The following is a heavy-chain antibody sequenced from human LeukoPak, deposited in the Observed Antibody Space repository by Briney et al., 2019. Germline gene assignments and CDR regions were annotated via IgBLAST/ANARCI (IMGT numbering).Heavy chain of an antibody. CDR2: ISSSSSYI. V-gene: IGHV3-21*04. J-gene: IGHJ4*02. CDR1: GFTFSSYS. CDR3: ARHGDYVREYFDY. Sequence: GGSLRLSCAASGFTFSSYSMNWVRQAPGKGLEWVSSISSSSSYIYYADSVKGRFTISRDNAKNSLYLQMNSLRAEDTAVYYCARHGDYVREYFDYWGQGTLVTVSS. D-gene: IGHD4-17*01.